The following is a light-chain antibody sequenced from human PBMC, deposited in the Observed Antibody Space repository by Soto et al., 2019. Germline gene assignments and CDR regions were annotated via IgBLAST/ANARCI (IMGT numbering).Light chain of an antibody. CDR2: DAS. CDR1: QSVSSY. CDR3: QQRSNGPPLT. J-gene: IGKJ3*01. V-gene: IGKV3-11*01. Sequence: EIVLTQSPATLSLSPGERATLSCRASQSVSSYLAWYQQKPGQAPRLLIYDASNRATGIPARFSGSGSGTDFPLTISSLEPEDFAVYYCQQRSNGPPLTFGPGTKVDI.